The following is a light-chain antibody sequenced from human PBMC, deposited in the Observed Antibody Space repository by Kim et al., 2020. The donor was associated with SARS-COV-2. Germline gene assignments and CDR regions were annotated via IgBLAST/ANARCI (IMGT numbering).Light chain of an antibody. J-gene: IGLJ3*02. Sequence: SYELTQPPSVSVSPGQTASITCSGDKLGDKYACWYQQKPGQSPVLVIYQDSKRPSGIPERFSGSNSGNTATPTISGTQAMDEADYYCQAWDSSTARGVFG. CDR3: QAWDSSTARGV. CDR2: QDS. CDR1: KLGDKY. V-gene: IGLV3-1*01.